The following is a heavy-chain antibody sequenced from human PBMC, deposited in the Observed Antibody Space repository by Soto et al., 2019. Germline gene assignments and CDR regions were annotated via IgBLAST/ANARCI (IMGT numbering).Heavy chain of an antibody. J-gene: IGHJ4*02. CDR3: ARALEQPNLFDY. CDR2: IYYSGST. V-gene: IGHV4-30-4*01. Sequence: KTSETLSLTCTVSGGSISSGDYYWSWIRQPPGKGLEWIGYIYYSGSTYYNPSLKSRVTISVDTSKNQFSLKLSSVTAADTAVYYCARALEQPNLFDYWGQGTLVTVSS. D-gene: IGHD3-3*01. CDR1: GGSISSGDYY.